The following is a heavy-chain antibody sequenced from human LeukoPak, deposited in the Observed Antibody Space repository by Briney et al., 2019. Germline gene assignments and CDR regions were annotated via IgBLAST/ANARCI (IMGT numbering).Heavy chain of an antibody. V-gene: IGHV3-48*03. CDR1: GFTFSTFD. CDR2: ISSSGATT. J-gene: IGHJ4*02. CDR3: ARARGYSYGILDQ. D-gene: IGHD5-18*01. Sequence: GRSLRLSCASSGFTFSTFDMNWVRHAPGKGLEWVSFISSSGATTSYADSVKGRFTVSRDNAKNSLYLQMNSLRTEDTALYYCARARGYSYGILDQWGQGTLVTVSS.